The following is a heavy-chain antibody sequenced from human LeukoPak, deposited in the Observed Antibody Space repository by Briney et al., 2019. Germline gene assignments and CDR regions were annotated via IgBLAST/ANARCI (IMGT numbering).Heavy chain of an antibody. J-gene: IGHJ4*02. CDR2: IDSNGGST. V-gene: IGHV3-64D*06. CDR3: VKHFDY. Sequence: PGGSLRLSCSASGFTFSSYTIHWVRQAPGKGLEYVSAIDSNGGSTYYADPVKGRFTISRDNSKNTLYLQMSSLRAEDTAVYYCVKHFDYWGQGTLVTVSS. CDR1: GFTFSSYT.